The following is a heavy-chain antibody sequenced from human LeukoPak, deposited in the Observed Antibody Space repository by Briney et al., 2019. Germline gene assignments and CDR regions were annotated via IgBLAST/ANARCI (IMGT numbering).Heavy chain of an antibody. CDR2: IYYSGST. Sequence: SETLSLTCTVSGGSISSYYWSWIRQPPGKGLERIGYIYYSGSTNYNPSLKSRVTISVDTSKNQFSLKLSSVTAADTAVYYCARQYDSSAYYYYHFDYWGQGTLVTVSS. V-gene: IGHV4-59*08. CDR3: ARQYDSSAYYYYHFDY. D-gene: IGHD3-22*01. CDR1: GGSISSYY. J-gene: IGHJ4*02.